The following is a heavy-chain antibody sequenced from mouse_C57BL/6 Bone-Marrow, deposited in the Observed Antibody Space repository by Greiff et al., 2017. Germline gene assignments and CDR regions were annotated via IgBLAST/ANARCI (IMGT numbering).Heavy chain of an antibody. CDR1: GYTFTSYW. Sequence: QVHVKQPGAELVKPGASVKVSCKASGYTFTSYWMHWVKQRPGQGLEWIGRIHPSDSDTKYNQKFKGKATLTVDKSSSTAYMQLSSLTSEDSAVYYCAISPLYYSGSLYYFDYWGQGTTLTVSS. J-gene: IGHJ2*01. D-gene: IGHD1-1*01. CDR2: IHPSDSDT. V-gene: IGHV1-74*01. CDR3: AISPLYYSGSLYYFDY.